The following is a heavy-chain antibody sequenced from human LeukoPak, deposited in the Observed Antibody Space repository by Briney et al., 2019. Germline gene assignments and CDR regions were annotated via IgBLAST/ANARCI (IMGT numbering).Heavy chain of an antibody. V-gene: IGHV3-30*03. CDR3: ARDSGSDSPY. J-gene: IGHJ4*02. Sequence: PGRSLRLSCAASGFTFSSYGMHWVRHAPGKGLEWVAVTSYDGSNKYYVDSVKGRFTISRDNAKNSVYLQMNSLRAEDTAVYYCARDSGSDSPYWGQGTLVTVSS. CDR2: TSYDGSNK. D-gene: IGHD2-21*02. CDR1: GFTFSSYG.